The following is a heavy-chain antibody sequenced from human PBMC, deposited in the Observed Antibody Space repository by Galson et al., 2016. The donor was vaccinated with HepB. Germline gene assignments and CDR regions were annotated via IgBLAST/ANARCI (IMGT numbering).Heavy chain of an antibody. CDR2: IDSSGHST. V-gene: IGHV3-23*01. CDR3: AKAATPVFYYHGMDV. CDR1: EFTFSSYA. Sequence: SLRLSCAASEFTFSSYAMSWVRQAPGKGLEWVSAIDSSGHSTYYTDSVPGRFTISRDNSKNTLYLQMNSLRYEDTAVYYCAKAATPVFYYHGMDVWGQGTTVTVSS. J-gene: IGHJ6*02.